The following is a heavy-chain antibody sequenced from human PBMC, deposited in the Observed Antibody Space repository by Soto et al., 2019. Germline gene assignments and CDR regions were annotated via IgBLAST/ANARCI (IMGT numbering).Heavy chain of an antibody. J-gene: IGHJ6*02. CDR3: ARDSTSYGMDV. D-gene: IGHD2-2*01. Sequence: GASVKVSCKASGYTFTSYGINWVRQAPGRGLEWMGWINPGNGNTKYSQQFQGRVIIDRDTSASTAYMELSSLRSEDTAVYYCARDSTSYGMDVWGQGTTVTVSS. CDR2: INPGNGNT. V-gene: IGHV1-3*01. CDR1: GYTFTSYG.